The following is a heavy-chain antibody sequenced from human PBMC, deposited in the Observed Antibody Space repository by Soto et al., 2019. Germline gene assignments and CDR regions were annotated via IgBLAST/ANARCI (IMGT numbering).Heavy chain of an antibody. CDR1: GYTFTSYG. J-gene: IGHJ6*02. CDR3: ASGPRSRYYHYGRCV. CDR2: ISAYNGNT. Sequence: ASVKVSCKASGYTFTSYGISWVRQAPGQGLEWMGWISAYNGNTNYAQKLQGSVTMTTDTSTSTAYMELRSLRSDDTAVYYCASGPRSRYYHYGRCVYGQQTTVTASS. V-gene: IGHV1-18*04.